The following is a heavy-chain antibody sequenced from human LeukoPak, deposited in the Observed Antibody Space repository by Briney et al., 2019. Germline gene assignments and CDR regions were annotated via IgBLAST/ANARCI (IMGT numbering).Heavy chain of an antibody. Sequence: ASVKVSCKVSGYTLTELSMHWVRQAPGKGLEWMGGFDPEDGETIYAQKFQGRVTMTEDTTTDTAYMELSSLRSEDTAVYYCATSLNVVGARGFDYWGQGTLVTVSS. J-gene: IGHJ4*02. CDR1: GYTLTELS. CDR2: FDPEDGET. D-gene: IGHD1-26*01. CDR3: ATSLNVVGARGFDY. V-gene: IGHV1-24*01.